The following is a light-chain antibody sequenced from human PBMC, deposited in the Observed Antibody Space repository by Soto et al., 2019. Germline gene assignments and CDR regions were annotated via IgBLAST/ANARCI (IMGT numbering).Light chain of an antibody. J-gene: IGLJ1*01. Sequence: QSVLTQPPSASGTPGQRFTISCSGSNSNIGSNTLNCYQQLPGTAPKLLIYYDNLRPSGVPDRISGSKSGTSASLAISGLQSDDEADYYCAAWDDSLNGRVFGTGTKLTV. CDR2: YDN. CDR1: NSNIGSNT. CDR3: AAWDDSLNGRV. V-gene: IGLV1-44*01.